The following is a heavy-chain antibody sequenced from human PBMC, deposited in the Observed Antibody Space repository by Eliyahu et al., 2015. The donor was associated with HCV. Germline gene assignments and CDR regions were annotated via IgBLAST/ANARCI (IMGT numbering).Heavy chain of an antibody. CDR1: GFXFSXYA. CDR3: AKQAHISVQLERRPFDY. J-gene: IGHJ4*02. Sequence: EVQLLESGGGXVQPGGSLXLSCAASGFXFSXYAMNWVRXAPGKGLXWVSGIGASGGSTYYADSVKGRFTISRDNSMNTLYLQMHSLRAEDTAVYYCAKQAHISVQLERRPFDYWGQGTLVSVSS. D-gene: IGHD1-1*01. CDR2: IGASGGST. V-gene: IGHV3-23*01.